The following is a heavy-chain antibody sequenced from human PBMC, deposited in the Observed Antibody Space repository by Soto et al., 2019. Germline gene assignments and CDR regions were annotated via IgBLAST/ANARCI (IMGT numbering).Heavy chain of an antibody. J-gene: IGHJ3*01. CDR1: GGYINSGGFS. Sequence: PSETLSLTCSVSGGYINSGGFSWNWIRHPPGKGVEWIGYVYHSGSSYYNPSLKGRVTISLDRSKNQFYLTLNSLTAADTAVYYCARXCGYCSSSSCREPAFDVWGQGTVVTVSS. V-gene: IGHV4-30-2*01. CDR3: ARXCGYCSSSSCREPAFDV. D-gene: IGHD2-2*03. CDR2: VYHSGSS.